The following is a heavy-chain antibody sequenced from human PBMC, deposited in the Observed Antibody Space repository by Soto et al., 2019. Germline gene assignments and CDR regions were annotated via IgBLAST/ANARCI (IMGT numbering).Heavy chain of an antibody. Sequence: SETLSLTCTVSGGSISSGGYYWSWIRQHPGKGLEWIGYIYYSGSTYYNPSLKSRVTISVDTSKNQFSLKLSSVTAADTAVYYCARDQGGYSYGYRGGNYYYYGMDVWGQGTTVTVSS. D-gene: IGHD5-18*01. CDR1: GGSISSGGYY. V-gene: IGHV4-31*03. J-gene: IGHJ6*02. CDR2: IYYSGST. CDR3: ARDQGGYSYGYRGGNYYYYGMDV.